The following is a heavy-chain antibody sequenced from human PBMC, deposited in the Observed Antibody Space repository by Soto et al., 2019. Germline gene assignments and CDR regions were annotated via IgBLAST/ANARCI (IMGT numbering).Heavy chain of an antibody. J-gene: IGHJ4*02. D-gene: IGHD3-10*01. CDR2: ISYDGSNK. CDR1: GFTFSSYA. V-gene: IGHV3-30-3*01. CDR3: ARPDYGSGSYPDY. Sequence: QVQLVESGGGVVQPGRSLRLSCAASGFTFSSYAMQWVRQAPGKGLEWVAVISYDGSNKYYADYVKGRFTISRDNSKNTLYLPMNRLRAEDTAVYYRARPDYGSGSYPDYWGQGTLVTVSS.